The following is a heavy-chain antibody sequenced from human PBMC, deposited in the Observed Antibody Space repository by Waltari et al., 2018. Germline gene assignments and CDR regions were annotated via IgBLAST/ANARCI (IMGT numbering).Heavy chain of an antibody. Sequence: EVQLLESGGGLVQPGGSLRLSCVASGFTFSSYVMSWVRQAPGKELGWVSSIGGSGISTKYADSVEGRFIISRDNSKTTLYLQMNSLRGEDTAVYYCAKVKDGRVRSGPPRDSWGQGTLVTVSS. CDR2: IGGSGIST. J-gene: IGHJ4*02. D-gene: IGHD3-3*01. CDR3: AKVKDGRVRSGPPRDS. CDR1: GFTFSSYV. V-gene: IGHV3-23*01.